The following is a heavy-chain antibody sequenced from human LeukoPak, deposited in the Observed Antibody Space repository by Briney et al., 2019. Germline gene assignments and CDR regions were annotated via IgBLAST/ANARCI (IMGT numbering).Heavy chain of an antibody. V-gene: IGHV3-74*01. CDR1: GFTFSSYW. CDR3: ARDRVDTAPSIWDYYYYYGMDV. CDR2: INSDGSST. Sequence: GGSLRLSCAASGFTFSSYWMHWVRQAPGKGLVWVSRINSDGSSTSYADSVKGRFTISRDNAKNTLYLQMNSLRAEDTAVYYCARDRVDTAPSIWDYYYYYGMDVWGKGTTVTVSS. J-gene: IGHJ6*04. D-gene: IGHD5-18*01.